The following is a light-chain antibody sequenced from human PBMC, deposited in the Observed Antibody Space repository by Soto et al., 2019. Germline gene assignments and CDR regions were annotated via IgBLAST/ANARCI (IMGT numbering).Light chain of an antibody. CDR2: DAS. J-gene: IGKJ1*01. V-gene: IGKV1-5*01. CDR1: QSIRTW. Sequence: DIQMTPSPSTLSASIGERVTITCRASQSIRTWLAWYQHKPGKAPKFLIYDASTVESGVPSRFSGSGSGTEFTLTISDLQPDDFATDYCQQYNSYSFGQGTKVDIK. CDR3: QQYNSYS.